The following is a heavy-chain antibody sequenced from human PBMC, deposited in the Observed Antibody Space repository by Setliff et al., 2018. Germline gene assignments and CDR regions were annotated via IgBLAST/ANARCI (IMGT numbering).Heavy chain of an antibody. Sequence: PGESLKISCKGSGYSFTSYWIGWVRQMPGKGLEWMGIIYPGDSDTRYSPSFQGQVTISADKSISTAYLQWSSLKASDTAMYYCARHKGYYDSSGHYYPNAFDIWGQGTMVTVSS. CDR3: ARHKGYYDSSGHYYPNAFDI. V-gene: IGHV5-51*01. CDR1: GYSFTSYW. J-gene: IGHJ3*02. D-gene: IGHD3-22*01. CDR2: IYPGDSDT.